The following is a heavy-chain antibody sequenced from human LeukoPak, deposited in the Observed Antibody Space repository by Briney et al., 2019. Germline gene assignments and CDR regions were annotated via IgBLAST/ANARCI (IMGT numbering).Heavy chain of an antibody. J-gene: IGHJ5*02. CDR1: GGSISSYY. Sequence: PSETLSLTCTVSGGSISSYYWSWIRQPPGKGLEWIGYIYTSGSTNYNPSLKSRVTISVDTSKNQFSLKLSSVTAADTAVYYCARHEYSSSSYHWFDPWGQGTLVTVSS. CDR3: ARHEYSSSSYHWFDP. CDR2: IYTSGST. V-gene: IGHV4-4*09. D-gene: IGHD6-6*01.